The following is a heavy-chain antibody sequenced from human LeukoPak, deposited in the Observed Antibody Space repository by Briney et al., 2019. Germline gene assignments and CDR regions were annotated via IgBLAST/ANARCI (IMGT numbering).Heavy chain of an antibody. Sequence: SETLSLTCTVSGGSISSHYWSWIRQPPGKGLEWIGYIYYSGSTNYNPSLKSRVTISVDASKNQFSLKLSSVTAADTAVYYCARVGGNLGFDYWGQGTLVTVSS. J-gene: IGHJ4*02. CDR1: GGSISSHY. CDR2: IYYSGST. V-gene: IGHV4-59*11. CDR3: ARVGGNLGFDY. D-gene: IGHD4-23*01.